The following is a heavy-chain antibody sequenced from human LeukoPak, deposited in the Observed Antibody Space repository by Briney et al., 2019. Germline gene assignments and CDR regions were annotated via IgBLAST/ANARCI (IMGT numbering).Heavy chain of an antibody. CDR3: ASPVGATTVRAFDI. J-gene: IGHJ3*02. V-gene: IGHV3-72*01. CDR1: GFTFSNAW. CDR2: TRDEANIYTT. D-gene: IGHD1-26*01. Sequence: PGGSLRLSCAASGFTFSNAWMNWVRQAPGKGLEWVGRTRDEANIYTTKYAASVKGGFTISRDDSKNSLYLQMNSLKTEDTAVYYCASPVGATTVRAFDIWGQGTMVTVSS.